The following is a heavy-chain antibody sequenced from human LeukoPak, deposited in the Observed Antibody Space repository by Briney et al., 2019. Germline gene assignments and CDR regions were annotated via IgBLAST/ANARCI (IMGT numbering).Heavy chain of an antibody. J-gene: IGHJ2*01. CDR3: ARGGLRNWYFDL. CDR2: LNSDGTNT. D-gene: IGHD5-12*01. V-gene: IGHV3-74*01. CDR1: GFTFSSYW. Sequence: GGSLRLSCAASGFTFSSYWMHWVRQAPGKGLVWVSRLNSDGTNTYHADSVKGRVTISRDNAKNTVYLEMNSLRAEDTAVYYCARGGLRNWYFDLWGRGTLVTVSS.